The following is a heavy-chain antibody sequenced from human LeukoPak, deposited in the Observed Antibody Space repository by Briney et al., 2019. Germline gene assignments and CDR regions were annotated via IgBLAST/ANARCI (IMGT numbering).Heavy chain of an antibody. V-gene: IGHV3-30-3*01. J-gene: IGHJ5*02. D-gene: IGHD6-13*01. CDR3: ARETAAAGTCWFDP. Sequence: QSGGSLRLSCAASGFTFSSYAMHWVRQAPGKGLEWVAVISYDGSNKYYADSVKGRFTISRDNSKNTLYLQMNSLRAEDTAVYYCARETAAAGTCWFDPWGQGTLVTVSS. CDR1: GFTFSSYA. CDR2: ISYDGSNK.